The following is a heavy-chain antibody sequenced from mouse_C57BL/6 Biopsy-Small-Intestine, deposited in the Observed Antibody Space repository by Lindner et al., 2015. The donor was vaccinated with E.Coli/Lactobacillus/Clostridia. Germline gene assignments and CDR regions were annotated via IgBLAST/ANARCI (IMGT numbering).Heavy chain of an antibody. V-gene: IGHV1-81*01. J-gene: IGHJ1*01. Sequence: SVKVSCKASGGTLSSYAISWVRQAPGQGLEWMGGIIPIFGTANYAQKFQGRVTITADESTSTAYMELSSLRSEDTAVYYCARAYRGYSSGWYYYYGMDVWGQGTTVTVSP. CDR3: ARAYRGYSSGWYYYYGMDV. CDR1: GGTLSSYA. CDR2: IIPIFGTA. D-gene: IGHD1-1*01.